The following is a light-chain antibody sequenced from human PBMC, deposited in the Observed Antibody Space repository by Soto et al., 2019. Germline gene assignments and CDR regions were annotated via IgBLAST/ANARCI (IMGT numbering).Light chain of an antibody. V-gene: IGLV1-40*01. J-gene: IGLJ2*01. CDR1: SSNIGRSY. Sequence: QSVLTQPPSASGTPGQRVTISCSGDSSNIGRSYVYWYQQLPGTAPKLLIYGNTNRPSGVPDRFSASRSGTSASLAITGLQAEDEADYYCQSYDTSLSGFVVFGGGTKLTVL. CDR2: GNT. CDR3: QSYDTSLSGFVV.